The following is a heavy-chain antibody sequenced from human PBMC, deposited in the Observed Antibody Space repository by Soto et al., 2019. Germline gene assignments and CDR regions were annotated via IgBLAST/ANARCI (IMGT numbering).Heavy chain of an antibody. J-gene: IGHJ4*02. CDR2: IYYSGST. Sequence: QVQLQESGPGLVKPSQTLSLTCTVSGGSISSGGYYWSWIRQHPGKGLEWIGYIYYSGSTYYNPSLKRRVTISVDTSKNQFSLKLSSVTAADTAVYYCARIKLEAAMADQHLDYWGQGTLVTVSS. CDR3: ARIKLEAAMADQHLDY. CDR1: GGSISSGGYY. D-gene: IGHD5-18*01. V-gene: IGHV4-31*03.